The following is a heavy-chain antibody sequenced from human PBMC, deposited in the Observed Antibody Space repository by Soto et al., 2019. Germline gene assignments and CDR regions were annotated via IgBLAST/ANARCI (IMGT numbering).Heavy chain of an antibody. V-gene: IGHV3-30*18. CDR1: GYTFSSYG. J-gene: IGHJ6*02. CDR2: ISYDGSNK. Sequence: GGSLRLSCAASGYTFSSYGMHWVRQAPGKGLEWVAVISYDGSNKYYADSVKGRFTISRDNSKNTLYLQMNSLRAEDTAVYYCAKEGVWGQGTTVTVSS. CDR3: AKEGV.